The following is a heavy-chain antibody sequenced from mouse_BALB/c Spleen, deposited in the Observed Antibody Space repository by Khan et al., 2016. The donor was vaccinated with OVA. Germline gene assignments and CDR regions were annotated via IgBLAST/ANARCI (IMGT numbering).Heavy chain of an antibody. CDR3: ARGYYGNPFAY. CDR2: ISDGGSST. CDR1: GFTFSDSY. D-gene: IGHD2-1*01. V-gene: IGHV5-4*02. J-gene: IGHJ3*01. Sequence: EVELVESGGGLVKPGGSLKLSCAASGFTFSDSYMYWVRQTPEKRLEWVATISDGGSSTYYPDSVKGRFTISRDDAKNNLYLQMSSLKSEDTAMYYCARGYYGNPFAYWARGLWSLSLQ.